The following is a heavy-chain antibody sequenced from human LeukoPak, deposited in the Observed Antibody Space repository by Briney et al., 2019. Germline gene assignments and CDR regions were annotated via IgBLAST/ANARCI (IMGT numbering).Heavy chain of an antibody. J-gene: IGHJ6*03. Sequence: PSETLSLTCTVSGGSISRGGVYWSWIREHPVRGLEWIGYIYYSGSTYYNASLKSRLAISVDTSKNQFSLKLSSVTAADTAVYYCARVVYYYYYMAVCGKGTTVTVSS. CDR1: GGSISRGGVY. D-gene: IGHD2-15*01. V-gene: IGHV4-31*03. CDR3: ARVVYYYYYMAV. CDR2: IYYSGST.